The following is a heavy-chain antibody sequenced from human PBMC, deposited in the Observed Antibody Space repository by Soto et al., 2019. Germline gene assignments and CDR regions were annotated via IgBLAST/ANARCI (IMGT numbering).Heavy chain of an antibody. V-gene: IGHV3-23*01. Sequence: GGSLRLSCAASGFTFSIYAMSWVRQAPGKGLEWVSAIANSGGRTYYADSVKGRFTISRDNSKNTLYLQMNSLRADDTAVYYCAKDGRAYSQEHFDYWGQGTLVTVSS. CDR2: IANSGGRT. CDR3: AKDGRAYSQEHFDY. CDR1: GFTFSIYA. D-gene: IGHD5-18*01. J-gene: IGHJ4*02.